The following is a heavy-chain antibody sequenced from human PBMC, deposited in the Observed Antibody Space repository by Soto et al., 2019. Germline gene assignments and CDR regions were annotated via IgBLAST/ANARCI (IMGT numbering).Heavy chain of an antibody. J-gene: IGHJ6*02. V-gene: IGHV4-61*08. CDR3: ARNYGTPYYYYGMDV. D-gene: IGHD4-17*01. CDR2: IYYSGST. Sequence: SETLSLTCAVSGGSISSGGYSWSWIRQPPGKGLEWIGYIYYSGSTNYNPSLKSRVTISVDTSKNQFSLKLSSVTAADTAVYYCARNYGTPYYYYGMDVWGQGTTVTVSS. CDR1: GGSISSGGYS.